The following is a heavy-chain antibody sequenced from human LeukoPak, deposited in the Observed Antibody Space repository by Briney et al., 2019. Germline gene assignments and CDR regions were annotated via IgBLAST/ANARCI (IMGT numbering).Heavy chain of an antibody. Sequence: GGSLRLSCAASGFTFGAYTINWVRQAPGKGLEWVSCIFSRSESILYADSVKGRFTISRDNAKDLLYLQMDSLRVEDTAVYYCARDFFHSSESRPFDYWGQGTLVTVSS. D-gene: IGHD3-22*01. J-gene: IGHJ4*02. CDR3: ARDFFHSSESRPFDY. CDR2: IFSRSESI. CDR1: GFTFGAYT. V-gene: IGHV3-21*06.